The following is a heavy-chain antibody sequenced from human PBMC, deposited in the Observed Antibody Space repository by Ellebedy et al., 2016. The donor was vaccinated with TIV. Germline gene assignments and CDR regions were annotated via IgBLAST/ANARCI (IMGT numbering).Heavy chain of an antibody. V-gene: IGHV4-39*01. CDR2: IFYSGNT. J-gene: IGHJ4*02. D-gene: IGHD6-13*01. CDR1: GGSISSSYYY. Sequence: MPSETLSLTCTVSGGSISSSYYYWGWLREPPGKGPEWVGSIFYSGNTYYNPSLKILITISVDTSKSQFSLNLTSVTAADTAVYYCARHPQVRSSWYPFDYWGQGTLVTVSS. CDR3: ARHPQVRSSWYPFDY.